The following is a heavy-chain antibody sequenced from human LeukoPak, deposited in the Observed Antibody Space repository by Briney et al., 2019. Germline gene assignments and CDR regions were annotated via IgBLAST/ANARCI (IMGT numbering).Heavy chain of an antibody. D-gene: IGHD3-9*01. J-gene: IGHJ6*03. CDR2: MNPNSGNT. CDR3: ARGRSEDWLLYYYYYMDV. V-gene: IGHV1-8*01. Sequence: ASVKVSCKASGYTFTSYDINWVRQATGQGLEWMGWMNPNSGNTGYAQKFQGRVTMTRNTSISTAYMELSSLRSEDTAVYYCARGRSEDWLLYYYYYMDVWGKGTTVTVSS. CDR1: GYTFTSYD.